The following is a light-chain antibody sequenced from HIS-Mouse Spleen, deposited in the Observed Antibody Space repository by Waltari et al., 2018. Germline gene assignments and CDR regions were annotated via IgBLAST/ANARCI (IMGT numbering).Light chain of an antibody. Sequence: SYELTQPPSVSVSPGQPASITCSGDKLGHKYACWYQQKPGQSPVLVIYQDSKRPSGIPERFSGSNSGNTATLTISGTQAMDEADYYCQAWDSSTGVVFGGGTKLTVL. J-gene: IGLJ2*01. V-gene: IGLV3-1*01. CDR1: KLGHKY. CDR3: QAWDSSTGVV. CDR2: QDS.